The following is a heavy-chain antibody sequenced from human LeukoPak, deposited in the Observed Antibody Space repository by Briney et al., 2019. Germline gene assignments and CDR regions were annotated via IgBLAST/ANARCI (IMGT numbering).Heavy chain of an antibody. CDR3: ARHAGDYVWGSPEYYFDY. J-gene: IGHJ4*02. CDR2: IYYSGST. D-gene: IGHD3-16*01. V-gene: IGHV4-59*08. Sequence: SETLSLTCTVSGGSISSYYWSWIRQPPGKGLEWIGYIYYSGSTNYNPSLKSRVTISVDTSKNQFSLKLSSVTAADTAVYYCARHAGDYVWGSPEYYFDYWGQGTLVTVSS. CDR1: GGSISSYY.